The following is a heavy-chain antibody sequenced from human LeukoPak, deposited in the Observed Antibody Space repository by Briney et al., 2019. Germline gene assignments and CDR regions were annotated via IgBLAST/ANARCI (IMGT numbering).Heavy chain of an antibody. D-gene: IGHD3-10*01. V-gene: IGHV3-30*04. Sequence: GGSLRLSCAASGFTFSSYAMHWVRQAPGKGLEWVAVISYDGSNKYYADSVKGRFTISRDNSKNTLYLQMNSLRAEDTAVYYCARDRDYYGSGSYLGLIDYWGQGILVTVSS. CDR1: GFTFSSYA. CDR3: ARDRDYYGSGSYLGLIDY. J-gene: IGHJ4*02. CDR2: ISYDGSNK.